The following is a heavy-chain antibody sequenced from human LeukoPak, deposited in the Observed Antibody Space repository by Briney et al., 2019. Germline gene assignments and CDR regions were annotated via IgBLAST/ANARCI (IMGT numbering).Heavy chain of an antibody. CDR2: IYYSGNT. Sequence: SETLSLTCTVSGGSISSSSYYWGWIRQPPGKGLEWIGSIYYSGNTYYNPSLKSRVTISVDTSKNQFSLKLCSVTAADTAVYYCARQQNRGYGLPFDYWGQGTLVTVSS. D-gene: IGHD5-12*01. J-gene: IGHJ4*02. V-gene: IGHV4-39*01. CDR1: GGSISSSSYY. CDR3: ARQQNRGYGLPFDY.